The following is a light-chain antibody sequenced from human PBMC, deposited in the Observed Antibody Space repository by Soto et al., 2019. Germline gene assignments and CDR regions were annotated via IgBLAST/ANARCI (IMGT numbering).Light chain of an antibody. CDR1: QGLASS. CDR3: QQFHSYPLT. Sequence: DIHLTQSPSFLSASVGDRVTITGRASQGLASSLAWSQQKAGKAPKLLIYAASTLESGVPSRFSGSGPGTECTLTISRLQTEDFAIYYCQQFHSYPLTFGGGTKVEIK. V-gene: IGKV1-9*01. CDR2: AAS. J-gene: IGKJ4*01.